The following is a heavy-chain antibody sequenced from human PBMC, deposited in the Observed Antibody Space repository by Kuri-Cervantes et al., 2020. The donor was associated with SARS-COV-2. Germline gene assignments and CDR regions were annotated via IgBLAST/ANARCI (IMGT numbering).Heavy chain of an antibody. CDR2: IWYGGSNK. CDR3: ANTGIVGAKRSQHYYYYYMDV. J-gene: IGHJ6*03. Sequence: GGSLRLSCAASGFTFSHFGMFWVRQAPGKGLEWVAVIWYGGSNKYYADSVKGRFTTSRDNSKNTLYLQMNSLRAEDTAVYYCANTGIVGAKRSQHYYYYYMDVWGKGTTVTVSS. D-gene: IGHD1-26*01. CDR1: GFTFSHFG. V-gene: IGHV3-33*07.